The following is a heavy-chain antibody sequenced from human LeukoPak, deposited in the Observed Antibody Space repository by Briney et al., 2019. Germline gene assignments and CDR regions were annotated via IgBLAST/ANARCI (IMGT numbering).Heavy chain of an antibody. CDR1: GYTFTSYD. J-gene: IGHJ4*02. CDR3: ARVPHCSGGSCYGHFDY. Sequence: ASVKVSCKASGYTFTSYDISWVRQAPGQGLEWMGWISAYNGNTNYAQKLQGRVTMTTDTSTSTAYMELRSLRSDDTAVYYCARVPHCSGGSCYGHFDYWGQGTLVTVSS. V-gene: IGHV1-18*01. D-gene: IGHD2-15*01. CDR2: ISAYNGNT.